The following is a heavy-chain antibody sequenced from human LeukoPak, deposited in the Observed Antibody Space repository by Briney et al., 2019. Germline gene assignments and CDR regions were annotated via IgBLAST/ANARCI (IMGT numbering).Heavy chain of an antibody. J-gene: IGHJ4*02. V-gene: IGHV3-21*01. CDR1: GFTFSSYS. CDR3: ARGVHYGSDY. D-gene: IGHD4-17*01. Sequence: GGSLRLSCATSGFTFSSYSMNWVRQAPGTGLEWVSSISSGSDYIYYADSVKGRFTISRDNAKNTLYLQMDSLRAEDTAVYFCARGVHYGSDYWGQGTLVTVSS. CDR2: ISSGSDYI.